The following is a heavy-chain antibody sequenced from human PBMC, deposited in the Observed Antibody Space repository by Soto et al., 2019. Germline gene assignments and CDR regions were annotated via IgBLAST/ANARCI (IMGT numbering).Heavy chain of an antibody. V-gene: IGHV5-51*01. CDR2: IYPGDSDT. Sequence: PGESLKISCKGSGYTFTNYWIGWVRQMPGKGLEWMGIIYPGDSDTKYSPSFQGQVTISVDKSISTAYLQWSSLNASDTALYFCALYYGSSSRPFDYWGQGTQVTAPQ. CDR3: ALYYGSSSRPFDY. CDR1: GYTFTNYW. J-gene: IGHJ4*02. D-gene: IGHD6-6*01.